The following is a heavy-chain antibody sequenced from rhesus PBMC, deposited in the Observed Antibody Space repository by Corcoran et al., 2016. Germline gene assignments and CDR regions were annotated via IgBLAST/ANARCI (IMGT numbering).Heavy chain of an antibody. CDR2: IYSNSEST. Sequence: QVQLQESGPGVVKPSETLSLTCAVSGGTISSGYYYWSWIRQPPGKGVGWVGGIYSNSESTNYNPSLKSRVTISKDTSKNPFSLKLSSVTATDTAVYYCARDHCSGIYCYTWYFDIWGPGTPITISS. V-gene: IGHV4S12*01. J-gene: IGHJ2*01. D-gene: IGHD2-27*01. CDR3: ARDHCSGIYCYTWYFDI. CDR1: GGTISSGYYY.